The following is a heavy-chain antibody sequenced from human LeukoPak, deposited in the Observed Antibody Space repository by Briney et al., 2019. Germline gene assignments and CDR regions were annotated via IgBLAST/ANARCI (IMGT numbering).Heavy chain of an antibody. CDR2: ISGSGGST. D-gene: IGHD3-3*02. Sequence: GGSLRLSCAASGFTFSSYAMSWVRQAPGKGLEWVSAISGSGGSTYYADSVKGRFTISRDNSKNTLYLQMNSLRAEDTAVYYCEKAVIRYYYYYGMDVWGQGTTVTVSS. CDR1: GFTFSSYA. J-gene: IGHJ6*02. V-gene: IGHV3-23*01. CDR3: EKAVIRYYYYYGMDV.